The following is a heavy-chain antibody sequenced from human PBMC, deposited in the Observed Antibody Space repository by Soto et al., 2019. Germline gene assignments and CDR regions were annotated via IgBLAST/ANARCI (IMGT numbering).Heavy chain of an antibody. D-gene: IGHD3-10*01. CDR2: ISAYNGNT. J-gene: IGHJ4*02. CDR3: ARAWFGDFVYYFDY. V-gene: IGHV1-18*01. CDR1: GYTFTNYA. Sequence: ASVKVSCKASGYTFTNYAISWVRQAPGQGLEWMGWISAYNGNTNYAQKLQGRVTMTTDTSTSSASMELRSLRSDDTAVYYCARAWFGDFVYYFDYWGQGTLVTVAS.